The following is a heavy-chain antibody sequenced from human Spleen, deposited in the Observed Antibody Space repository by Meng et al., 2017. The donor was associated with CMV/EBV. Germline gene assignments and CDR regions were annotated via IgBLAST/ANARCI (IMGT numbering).Heavy chain of an antibody. CDR3: AGTKVVPAAIRVHYGMDV. CDR1: GGSISSSSYY. V-gene: IGHV4-39*07. Sequence: GSLRLSCTVSGGSISSSSYYWGWIRQPPGKGLEWIGSIYYSGSTYYNPSLKSRVTISVDTSKNQFSLKLSSVTAADTAVYYCAGTKVVPAAIRVHYGMDVWGQGTTVTVSS. CDR2: IYYSGST. D-gene: IGHD2-2*01. J-gene: IGHJ6*02.